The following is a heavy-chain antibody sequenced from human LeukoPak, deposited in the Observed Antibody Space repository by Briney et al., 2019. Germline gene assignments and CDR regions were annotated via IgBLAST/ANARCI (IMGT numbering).Heavy chain of an antibody. CDR3: ARDDGLRLGGYFYY. CDR2: VSFSGTT. D-gene: IGHD3-16*01. V-gene: IGHV4-61*01. Sequence: PSETLSLTCTVSGGSVSSGSNYWSWIRQPPGNGLEWLAYVSFSGTTNSNTSLKSRVTISVDTSKNQFSLRLSSVTTADTAMYYCARDDGLRLGGYFYYWGQGTLVTVSS. CDR1: GGSVSSGSNY. J-gene: IGHJ4*02.